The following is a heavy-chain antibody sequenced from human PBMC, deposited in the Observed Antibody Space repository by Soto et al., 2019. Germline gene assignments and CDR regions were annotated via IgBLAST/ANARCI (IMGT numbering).Heavy chain of an antibody. V-gene: IGHV4-61*01. CDR3: GRDKYDFRSVSYYYDMAV. D-gene: IGHD3-3*01. CDR2: IYYTGST. Sequence: QVQLQESGPGLVKPSETLSLTCTVSGGSVSSESHYWSWIRQTPGNGLEWIGYIYYTGSTNYNPSRKGRVTTSVDTSRDQVSLRLRTVTRADTAVYFCGRDKYDFRSVSYYYDMAVWGEGTEVPVSS. CDR1: GGSVSSESHY. J-gene: IGHJ6*02.